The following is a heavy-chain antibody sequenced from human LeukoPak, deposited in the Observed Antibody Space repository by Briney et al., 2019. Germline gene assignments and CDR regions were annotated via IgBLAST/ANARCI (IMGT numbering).Heavy chain of an antibody. CDR1: GGSISSSSYY. V-gene: IGHV4-39*07. CDR2: IYYSGST. J-gene: IGHJ4*02. Sequence: SETLSLTCTVSGGSISSSSYYWGWLRQPPGKGLEWIGSIYYSGSTYYNPSLKSRVTISVDTSKNQFSLKLSSVTAADTAVYYCARRLDKNDYWGQGTLVTVSS. D-gene: IGHD6-19*01. CDR3: ARRLDKNDY.